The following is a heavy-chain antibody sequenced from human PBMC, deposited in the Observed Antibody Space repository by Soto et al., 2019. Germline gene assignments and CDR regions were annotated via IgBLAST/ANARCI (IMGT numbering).Heavy chain of an antibody. CDR2: IIPVFGTP. CDR1: GYSFSSHA. J-gene: IGHJ4*02. Sequence: QVQLEQSGSEVKKSGSSVEVSCKASGYSFSSHAITWVRQAPGQGLEWMGGIIPVFGTPSYAQKFQGRVTISADKSTNTSYLELRSLRSEDMAVYYCARGGALSTSWYWGDGLDSWGQGTQVTVSS. D-gene: IGHD6-13*01. CDR3: ARGGALSTSWYWGDGLDS. V-gene: IGHV1-69*06.